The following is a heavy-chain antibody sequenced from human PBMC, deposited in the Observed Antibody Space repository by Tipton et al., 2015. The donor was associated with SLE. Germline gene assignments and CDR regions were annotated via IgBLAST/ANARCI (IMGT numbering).Heavy chain of an antibody. CDR1: GFTVSSNY. J-gene: IGHJ6*02. V-gene: IGHV3-53*05. Sequence: GSLRLSCAASGFTVSSNYMSWVRQAPGKGLEWVSVIYSGGSTYYADSAKGRFTISRDNSKNTLYLQMNSLRAEDTAVYYCARVARYSYGMDVWGQGTTVTVSS. CDR2: IYSGGST. CDR3: ARVARYSYGMDV.